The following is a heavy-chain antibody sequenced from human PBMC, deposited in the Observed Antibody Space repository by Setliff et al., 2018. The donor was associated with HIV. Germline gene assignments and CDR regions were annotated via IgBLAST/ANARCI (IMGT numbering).Heavy chain of an antibody. J-gene: IGHJ3*02. D-gene: IGHD1-26*01. CDR3: ARDASYSGSYYERAFDI. CDR2: IYYSGST. V-gene: IGHV4-30-4*08. Sequence: SETLSLTCTVSGGSISSGDYYWSWIRQPPGKGLEWIGYIYYSGSTYYNPSLKSRVTISVDTSKNQFSLKLSSVTAADTAVYYCARDASYSGSYYERAFDIWGQGTMVTVSS. CDR1: GGSISSGDYY.